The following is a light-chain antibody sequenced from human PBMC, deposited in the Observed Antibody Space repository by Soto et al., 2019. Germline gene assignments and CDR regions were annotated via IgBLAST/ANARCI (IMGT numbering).Light chain of an antibody. Sequence: EIEVTQSPATLSVSPGERATLSCRASQSVNRNLAWYQQKPGQAPRLLIYGASTRATGIPTRFSGSGSGTDFTLTISSLQPEDVATYYCQKYNSAPLTFGGGTKVEIK. CDR2: GAS. CDR3: QKYNSAPLT. J-gene: IGKJ4*01. CDR1: QSVNRN. V-gene: IGKV3-15*01.